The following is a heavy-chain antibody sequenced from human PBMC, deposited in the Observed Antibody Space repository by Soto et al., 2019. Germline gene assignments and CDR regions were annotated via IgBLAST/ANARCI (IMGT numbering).Heavy chain of an antibody. CDR2: IYYSGST. CDR3: ARALILPGYYIHDVFDI. V-gene: IGHV4-59*01. Sequence: PSETLSLTCTVSGGSISSYYWSWIRQPPGKGLEWIGYIYYSGSTNYNPSLKSRVTISVDTSKNQFSLKLSSVTAADTAGYYCARALILPGYYIHDVFDIGGQGTMVT. CDR1: GGSISSYY. D-gene: IGHD3-9*01. J-gene: IGHJ3*02.